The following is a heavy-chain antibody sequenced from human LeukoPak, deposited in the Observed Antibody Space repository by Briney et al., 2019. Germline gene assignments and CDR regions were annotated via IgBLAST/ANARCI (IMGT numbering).Heavy chain of an antibody. CDR2: IIPIFGTA. Sequence: SVKISCKASGGTFISYAISWVRQAPGQGLEWMGGIIPIFGTANYAQKFQGRVTITADESTSTAYMELSSLRSEDTAVYYCASEAERWLQSYDAFDIWGQGTMVTVSS. CDR1: GGTFISYA. D-gene: IGHD5-24*01. V-gene: IGHV1-69*01. CDR3: ASEAERWLQSYDAFDI. J-gene: IGHJ3*02.